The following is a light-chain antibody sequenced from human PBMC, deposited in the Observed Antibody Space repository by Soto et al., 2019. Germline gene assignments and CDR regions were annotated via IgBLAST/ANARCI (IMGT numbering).Light chain of an antibody. CDR3: HQSASAPQT. J-gene: IGKJ1*01. CDR2: GAS. V-gene: IGKV1-39*01. CDR1: QSITRY. Sequence: DIQMTQSPSSLSASVGDRVTITCRASQSITRYLNWYQQKPGKAPRLLIYGASTLQSGVSSRFSGRGSGTDFTLTIGSLQPEDFATYYCHQSASAPQTFGQGTKVEIK.